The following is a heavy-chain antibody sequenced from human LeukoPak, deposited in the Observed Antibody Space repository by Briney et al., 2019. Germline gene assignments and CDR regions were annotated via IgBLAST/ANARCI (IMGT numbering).Heavy chain of an antibody. CDR1: GFTFSSYA. CDR2: ISYDGSNK. J-gene: IGHJ4*02. V-gene: IGHV3-30-3*01. Sequence: GGSLRLSCAASGFTFSSYAMSWVCQAPGKGLEWVAVISYDGSNKYYADSVKGRFTISRDNSKNTLYLQMNSLRAEDTAVYYCAKDKQWLDYFDYWGQGTLVTVSS. CDR3: AKDKQWLDYFDY. D-gene: IGHD6-19*01.